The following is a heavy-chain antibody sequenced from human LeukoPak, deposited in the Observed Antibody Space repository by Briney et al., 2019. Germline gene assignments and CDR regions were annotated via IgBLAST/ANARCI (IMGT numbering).Heavy chain of an antibody. V-gene: IGHV1-46*03. J-gene: IGHJ6*03. D-gene: IGHD2-2*01. CDR2: INPSGGST. CDR1: GYTFTSYY. Sequence: AASVKVSCNASGYTFTSYYMHWVRQAPGQGLEWMGIINPSGGSTSYAQKFQGRVTMTRDTSTSTVYMELSSLRSEDTAVYYCARGHCSSTSCYGRGYYYYMDVWGKGTTVTVSS. CDR3: ARGHCSSTSCYGRGYYYYMDV.